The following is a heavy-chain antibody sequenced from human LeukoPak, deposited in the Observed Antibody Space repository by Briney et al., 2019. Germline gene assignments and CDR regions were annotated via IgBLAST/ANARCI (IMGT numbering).Heavy chain of an antibody. CDR1: GGTFSSYA. CDR2: IIPIFGTA. D-gene: IGHD3-22*01. CDR3: ARFFGYYDSSATGWFDP. V-gene: IGHV1-69*13. J-gene: IGHJ5*02. Sequence: ASVKVSCKASGGTFSSYAISWVRQAPGQGLEWMGGIIPIFGTANYAQKFQGRVTITADESTSTAYTELSSLRSEDTAVYYCARFFGYYDSSATGWFDPWGQGTLVTVSS.